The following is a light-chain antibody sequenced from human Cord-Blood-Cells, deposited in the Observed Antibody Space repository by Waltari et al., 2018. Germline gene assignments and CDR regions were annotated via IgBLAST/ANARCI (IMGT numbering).Light chain of an antibody. CDR1: SGSIASNY. V-gene: IGLV6-57*02. CDR3: QSYDSSNHVV. J-gene: IGLJ2*01. Sequence: NFMLTQPHSVSESPGKTVTISCTGSSGSIASNYVQWYQQRPGSAPTTVIYEDNQRPSAVHVRFSGSIDSSSNSASLTISGLKTEDEADYYCQSYDSSNHVVFGGGTKLTVL. CDR2: EDN.